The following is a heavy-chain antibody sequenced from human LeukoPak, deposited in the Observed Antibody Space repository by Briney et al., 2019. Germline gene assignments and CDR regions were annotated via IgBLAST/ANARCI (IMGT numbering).Heavy chain of an antibody. J-gene: IGHJ4*02. CDR3: ARSRYRSASFDY. D-gene: IGHD6-19*01. V-gene: IGHV5-51*01. CDR1: GYSFTNYW. Sequence: KSGESLKISCQGSGYSFTNYWVAWVRQMPGKGLEWVGIIFPDDSDTTYGPSFQGQVTISADKSINTAYLQWSSLKASDTAMYFRARSRYRSASFDYWGQGTLVAVSS. CDR2: IFPDDSDT.